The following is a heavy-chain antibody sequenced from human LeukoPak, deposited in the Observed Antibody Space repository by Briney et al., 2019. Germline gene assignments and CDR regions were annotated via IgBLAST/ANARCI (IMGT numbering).Heavy chain of an antibody. CDR1: GGSINSNSYY. D-gene: IGHD5-24*01. V-gene: IGHV4-39*07. CDR3: AREPRDGYNRLDY. J-gene: IGHJ4*02. Sequence: SETLSPTCTVSGGSINSNSYYWGWIRQPPGKGLEWIGSIYYSGSTYYNPSLKSRVTISVDTSKNQFSLKLSSVTAADTAVYYCAREPRDGYNRLDYWGQGTLVTVSS. CDR2: IYYSGST.